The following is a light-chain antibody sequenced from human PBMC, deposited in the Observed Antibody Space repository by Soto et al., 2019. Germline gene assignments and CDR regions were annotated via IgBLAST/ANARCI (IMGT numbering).Light chain of an antibody. V-gene: IGKV1-9*01. CDR1: QDMNTY. CDR3: QQLNSYPLT. Sequence: DIQLTQSPSFLSAPVGDRVTITCRASQDMNTYIAWYQHTPGKAPKLLIYGASTLQSGVPARFSGSESGAVFTLRISSLQPEDFATYYCQQLNSYPLTFGGGTKVDIK. J-gene: IGKJ4*01. CDR2: GAS.